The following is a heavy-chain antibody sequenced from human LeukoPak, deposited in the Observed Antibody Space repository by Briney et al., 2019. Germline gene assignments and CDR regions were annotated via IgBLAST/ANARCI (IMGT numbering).Heavy chain of an antibody. J-gene: IGHJ4*02. CDR1: GFTFSSYS. Sequence: SGGSLRLSCAASGFTFSSYSMNWVRQAPGKGLEWVSSISSSSSYIYYADSVKGRFTISRDNAKNSLYLQMNSLRAEDTAVYYCAREDHSKYEYWGQGTLVTVSS. D-gene: IGHD4-11*01. CDR3: AREDHSKYEY. CDR2: ISSSSSYI. V-gene: IGHV3-21*01.